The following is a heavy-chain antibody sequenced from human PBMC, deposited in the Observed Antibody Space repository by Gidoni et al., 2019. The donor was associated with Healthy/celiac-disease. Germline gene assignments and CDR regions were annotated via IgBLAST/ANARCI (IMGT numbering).Heavy chain of an antibody. CDR2: IYYSGST. J-gene: IGHJ5*02. CDR1: GGSISSYY. V-gene: IGHV4-59*01. CDR3: ARDRGGYGDYNPKGFDP. D-gene: IGHD4-17*01. Sequence: QVQLQESGPGLVKPSATLSLTCTVAGGSISSYYWRWIRQPPGKGLEWIGYIYYSGSTNYNPSLKSRVTISVDTSKNQFSLKLSSVTAADTAVYYCARDRGGYGDYNPKGFDPWGQGTLVTVSS.